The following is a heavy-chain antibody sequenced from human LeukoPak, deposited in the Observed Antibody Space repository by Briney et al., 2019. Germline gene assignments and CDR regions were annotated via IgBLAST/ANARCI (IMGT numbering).Heavy chain of an antibody. V-gene: IGHV3-74*01. Sequence: GGSLRLSCAASGFTVSSNYMSWVRQAPGKGLVWVSRINTDGSSTSYADSVKGRFTISRDSAKNTLYLQMNSLRAEDTAVYYCAREALAAADYWGQGTLVTVSS. J-gene: IGHJ4*02. CDR2: INTDGSST. CDR1: GFTVSSNY. CDR3: AREALAAADY. D-gene: IGHD3-3*02.